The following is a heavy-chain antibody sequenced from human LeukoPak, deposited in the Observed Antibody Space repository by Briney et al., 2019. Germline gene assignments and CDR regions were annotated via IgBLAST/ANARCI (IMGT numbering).Heavy chain of an antibody. J-gene: IGHJ4*02. CDR3: ARAAAGERFDY. V-gene: IGHV4-59*01. D-gene: IGHD6-13*01. CDR1: GGSISSYY. CDR2: IYYSGST. Sequence: PETLSLTCTVSGGSISSYYWSWIRQPPGKGLEWIGYIYYSGSTNYNPSLKSRVTISVDTSKNQFSLKLSSVTAADTAVYYCARAAAGERFDYWGQGTLVTVSS.